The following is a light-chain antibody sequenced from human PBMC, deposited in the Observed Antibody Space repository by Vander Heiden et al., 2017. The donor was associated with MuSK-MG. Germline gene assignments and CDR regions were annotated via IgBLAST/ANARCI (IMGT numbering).Light chain of an antibody. CDR2: QDS. V-gene: IGLV3-1*01. CDR3: QERDGNTSCG. Sequence: SYELTPPPSVSVSPGQKARITCSGDQSGEKYDCWYQQKPGQSPVLVHYQDSKPPSAIPFPFSGSRSRNTATLTIGEAEDMDDSYDNCQERDGNTSCGFGTGTK. J-gene: IGLJ1*01. CDR1: QSGEKY.